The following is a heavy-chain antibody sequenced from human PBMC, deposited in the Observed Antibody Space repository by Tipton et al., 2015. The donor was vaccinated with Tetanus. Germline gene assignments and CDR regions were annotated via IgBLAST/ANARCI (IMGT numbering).Heavy chain of an antibody. CDR3: SRDYYHSGSYYFDY. D-gene: IGHD3-10*01. J-gene: IGHJ4*02. Sequence: QLVQSGAEVKKPGASVKVSCKASGYTFNRYGLTWVRQAPGQGPEWMGWISPYNGNTNYAQKLQGRVTITIDTSTSTAYMELRSLRSDDTAVYYCSRDYYHSGSYYFDYWGQGTLITVSS. V-gene: IGHV1-18*01. CDR1: GYTFNRYG. CDR2: ISPYNGNT.